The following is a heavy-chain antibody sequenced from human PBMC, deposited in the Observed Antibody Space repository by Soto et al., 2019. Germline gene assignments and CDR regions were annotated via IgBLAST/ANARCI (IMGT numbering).Heavy chain of an antibody. CDR1: GGTFSSYA. J-gene: IGHJ6*02. CDR2: IIPIFGTA. Sequence: ASVKVSCKASGGTFSSYAISWVRQAPGQGLEWMGGIIPIFGTANYAQKFQGRVTITADESTSTAYMELSSLRSEDTAVYYCARGQIVVVPAAPQTNYYYYGMDVWGQGTTVTVSS. D-gene: IGHD2-2*01. V-gene: IGHV1-69*13. CDR3: ARGQIVVVPAAPQTNYYYYGMDV.